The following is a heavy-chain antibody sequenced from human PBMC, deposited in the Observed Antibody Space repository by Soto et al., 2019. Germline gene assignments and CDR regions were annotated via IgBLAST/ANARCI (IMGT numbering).Heavy chain of an antibody. D-gene: IGHD3-10*01. Sequence: QVQLQESGPGLVKPSQTLSLTCTVSGGSISSGGYYWSRIRQHPGQGLVWIGYINYSGSTYYNPYPKRRVTRSVDTCKNQFSLKLRSVTAADTAVYYCASGYYCSGRYAFHLWGQGTTGTGSS. CDR3: ASGYYCSGRYAFHL. J-gene: IGHJ3*01. V-gene: IGHV4-31*03. CDR1: GGSISSGGYY. CDR2: INYSGST.